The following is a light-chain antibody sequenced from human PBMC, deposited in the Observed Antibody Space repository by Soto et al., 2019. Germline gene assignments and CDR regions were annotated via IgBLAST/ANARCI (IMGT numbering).Light chain of an antibody. CDR1: SSDVGGYNY. CDR2: DVS. CDR3: CSYAGNSLWV. J-gene: IGLJ3*02. V-gene: IGLV2-11*01. Sequence: QSALTQPRSVSWSPGQSVTISCTGTSSDVGGYNYVSWYQQHPGKAPKLVIYDVSKRPSGVPDRFSGSKSANTASLTISGLQAEDEADYYFCSYAGNSLWVFGGGTKVTVL.